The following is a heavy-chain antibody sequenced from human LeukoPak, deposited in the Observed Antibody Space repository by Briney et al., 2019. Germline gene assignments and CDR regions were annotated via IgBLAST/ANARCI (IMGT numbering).Heavy chain of an antibody. V-gene: IGHV3-7*01. CDR2: IKKTGSET. Sequence: GGSLRLSCAASGFTFSNSWMSWVRQAPGKGLEWVAYIKKTGSETYYVDSVKGRFTITRDNARDSLFLQMNSLRAEDTAVYYCAREDGYCSGGNCYSYFDSWGQGTLVTVSS. CDR1: GFTFSNSW. J-gene: IGHJ4*02. D-gene: IGHD2-15*01. CDR3: AREDGYCSGGNCYSYFDS.